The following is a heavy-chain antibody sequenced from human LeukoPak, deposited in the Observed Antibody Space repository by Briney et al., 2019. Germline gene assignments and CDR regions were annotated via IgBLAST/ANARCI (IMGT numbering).Heavy chain of an antibody. J-gene: IGHJ6*03. V-gene: IGHV6-1*01. CDR1: GDSVSSNSAA. CDR3: ARDKRYFDVEYYYYMDV. CDR2: TYYRSKWYN. Sequence: SQTLSLTCAISGDSVSSNSAAWNWIRQSPSRGLEWLGRTYYRSKWYNDYAVSVKSRITINPDTSKNQFSLKLSSVTAADTAVYYCARDKRYFDVEYYYYMDVWGKGTTVTISS. D-gene: IGHD3-9*01.